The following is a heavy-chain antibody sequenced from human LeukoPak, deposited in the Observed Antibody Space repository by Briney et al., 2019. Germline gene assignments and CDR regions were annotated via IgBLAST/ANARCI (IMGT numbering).Heavy chain of an antibody. Sequence: GASVKVSCKASGGTFSSYTISWVRQAPEEGLEWMGRIIPILGIANYAQKFQGRVTITADKSTSTAYMELSSLRSEDTAVYYCAREEDHYYDSSGYRSYWGQGTLVTVSS. J-gene: IGHJ4*02. CDR3: AREEDHYYDSSGYRSY. CDR1: GGTFSSYT. V-gene: IGHV1-69*04. CDR2: IIPILGIA. D-gene: IGHD3-22*01.